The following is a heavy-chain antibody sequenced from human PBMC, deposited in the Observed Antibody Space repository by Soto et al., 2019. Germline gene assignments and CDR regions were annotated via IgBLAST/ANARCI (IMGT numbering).Heavy chain of an antibody. V-gene: IGHV4-31*03. J-gene: IGHJ4*02. CDR2: IYYSGST. Sequence: LSATLSLTCTVSVGFISSGGYYWIWIRQHPGKGLEWIGYIYYSGSTYYNPSLKSRVTISVDTSKNQFSLKLSSVTAADTAVYYCARGEGYYYDSSGYPEYSFFDYWGQGTLVTV. D-gene: IGHD3-22*01. CDR1: VGFISSGGYY. CDR3: ARGEGYYYDSSGYPEYSFFDY.